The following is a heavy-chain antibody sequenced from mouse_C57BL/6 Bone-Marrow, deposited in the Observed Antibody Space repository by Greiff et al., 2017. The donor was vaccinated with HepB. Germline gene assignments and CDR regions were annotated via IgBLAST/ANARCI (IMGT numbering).Heavy chain of an antibody. Sequence: EVMLVESGGGLVQPGGSLKLSCAASGFTFSDYYMYWVRQTPEKRLEWVAYISNGGGSTYYPDTVKGRFTISRDNAKNTLYLQMSRLKSEDTAMYYCARQGYYGSRTGYAMDYWGQGTSVTVSS. CDR3: ARQGYYGSRTGYAMDY. D-gene: IGHD1-1*01. J-gene: IGHJ4*01. CDR1: GFTFSDYY. CDR2: ISNGGGST. V-gene: IGHV5-12*01.